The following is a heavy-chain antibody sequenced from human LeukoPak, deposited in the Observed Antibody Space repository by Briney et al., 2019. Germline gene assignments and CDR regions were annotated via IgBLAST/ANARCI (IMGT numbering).Heavy chain of an antibody. CDR3: ARHDVAWNDVYWFDP. CDR2: ISSSGNAI. CDR1: GFTFSSYT. Sequence: KPGGSLRLSCAASGFTFSSYTMNWVRQAPGKGLEWVSSISSSGNAINYADSVKGRFTISGDNANNSLSLQMSSLRAEDTAVYYCARHDVAWNDVYWFDPWGQGTLVTVSS. J-gene: IGHJ5*02. D-gene: IGHD1-1*01. V-gene: IGHV3-21*01.